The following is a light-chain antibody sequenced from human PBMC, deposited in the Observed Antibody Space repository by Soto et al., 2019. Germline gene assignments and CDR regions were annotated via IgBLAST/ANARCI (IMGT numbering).Light chain of an antibody. J-gene: IGKJ4*01. V-gene: IGKV1-9*01. CDR3: QQLNSYPLT. CDR2: AAS. Sequence: DIQLTQSPSFLSASVGDRVTITCRASQGISSYLAWYQQKPGKAPKLLIYAASTLQSVVPSRFSGSGSGTEFTLTIISLQPEDFATYFCQQLNSYPLTFGGGTKVEIK. CDR1: QGISSY.